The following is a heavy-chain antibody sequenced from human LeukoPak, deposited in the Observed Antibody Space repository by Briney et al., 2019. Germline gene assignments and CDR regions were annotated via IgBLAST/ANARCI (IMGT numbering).Heavy chain of an antibody. CDR1: GFTFSSHS. D-gene: IGHD5-12*01. J-gene: IGHJ4*02. CDR3: ARVNRGYDY. CDR2: VNGDGHNT. V-gene: IGHV3-64*02. Sequence: GGSLRLSCAASGFTFSSHSMHWVRQAPGKGLEYVSAVNGDGHNTYYADSVKGRFTISRDNSKNTLHLQMGSLRPEDMAVYYCARVNRGYDYWGQGTLVTVSS.